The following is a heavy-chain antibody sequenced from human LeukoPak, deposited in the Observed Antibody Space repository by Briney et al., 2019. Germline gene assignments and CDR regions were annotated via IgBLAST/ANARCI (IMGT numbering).Heavy chain of an antibody. V-gene: IGHV3-23*01. J-gene: IGHJ4*02. CDR2: ISGSGGGT. Sequence: GGSLRLSCAASGFTFNLYAMSWVRQAPGKGLEWVSVISGSGGGTNYTDSVKGRFTISRDNSKNTLYLQMNSLRTEDTAVYYCAKVLGVYSRPVDYWGQGTLVTVSS. D-gene: IGHD3-22*01. CDR3: AKVLGVYSRPVDY. CDR1: GFTFNLYA.